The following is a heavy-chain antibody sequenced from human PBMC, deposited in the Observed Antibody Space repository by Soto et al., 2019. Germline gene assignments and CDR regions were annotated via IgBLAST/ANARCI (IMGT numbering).Heavy chain of an antibody. V-gene: IGHV5-51*01. D-gene: IGHD6-19*01. CDR2: IYPGDSDT. Sequence: PGESLKISCKGSGYSFTSYWIGWVRQMPGKGLEWMGIIYPGDSDTRYSPSFQGQVTISADKSISTAYLQWSSLKASDTAMYHCARIQDSSGYQGYYYYGMDVWGQGTTVTVSS. CDR1: GYSFTSYW. CDR3: ARIQDSSGYQGYYYYGMDV. J-gene: IGHJ6*02.